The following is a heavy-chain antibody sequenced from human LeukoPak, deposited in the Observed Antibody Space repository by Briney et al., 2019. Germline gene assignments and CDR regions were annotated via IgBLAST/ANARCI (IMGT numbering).Heavy chain of an antibody. J-gene: IGHJ6*03. D-gene: IGHD3-16*02. CDR3: ARQYYDYVWGSYRYPYYMDV. CDR1: GGSFSGYY. V-gene: IGHV4-34*01. CDR2: INHSGST. Sequence: SETLSLTCAVYGGSFSGYYWSWIRQPPGKGLEWIGEINHSGSTNYNPSLKSRVTISVDTSKNQFSLKLSSVTAADTAVYYCARQYYDYVWGSYRYPYYMDVWGKGTTVTISS.